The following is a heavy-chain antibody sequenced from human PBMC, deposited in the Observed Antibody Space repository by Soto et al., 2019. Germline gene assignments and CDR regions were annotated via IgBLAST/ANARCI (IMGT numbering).Heavy chain of an antibody. CDR2: IYYSGST. CDR1: GGSISSSSYY. Sequence: SETLSLTCTVSGGSISSSSYYWGWIRQPPGKGLEWIGSIYYSGSTYYNPSLKSRVTISVDTSKNQFSLKLSSVTAADTAVYYCARHGLTGYYGDFDYWGQATLVNVSS. V-gene: IGHV4-39*01. CDR3: ARHGLTGYYGDFDY. D-gene: IGHD3-9*01. J-gene: IGHJ4*02.